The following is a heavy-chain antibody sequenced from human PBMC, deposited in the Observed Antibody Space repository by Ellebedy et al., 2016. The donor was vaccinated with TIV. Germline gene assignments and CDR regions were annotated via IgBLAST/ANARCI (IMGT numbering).Heavy chain of an antibody. Sequence: GESLKISXAASGFTLSSYAMTWVRQAPGKGLEWVAYIKKDGSEKYYVDSVRGRFTISRDNAKNSLYLQLSSLRAEDTAVYYCARASIYFGMGVWGQGTTVTVS. J-gene: IGHJ6*02. CDR1: GFTLSSYA. CDR2: IKKDGSEK. V-gene: IGHV3-7*04. CDR3: ARASIYFGMGV.